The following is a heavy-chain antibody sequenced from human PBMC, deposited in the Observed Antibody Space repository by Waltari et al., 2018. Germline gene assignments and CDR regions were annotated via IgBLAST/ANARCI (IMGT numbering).Heavy chain of an antibody. V-gene: IGHV4-34*01. D-gene: IGHD2-21*02. CDR1: GGSFSGYY. CDR3: ARGYVVVTARYYYYGMDV. CDR2: INHSGST. Sequence: QVQLQQWGAGLLKPSETLSLTCAVYGGSFSGYYWSWIRQPPGKGLEWIGEINHSGSTNYNPSLKSRGTISVDTSKNQFALKLSSVTAADTAVYYCARGYVVVTARYYYYGMDVWGQGTTVTVSS. J-gene: IGHJ6*02.